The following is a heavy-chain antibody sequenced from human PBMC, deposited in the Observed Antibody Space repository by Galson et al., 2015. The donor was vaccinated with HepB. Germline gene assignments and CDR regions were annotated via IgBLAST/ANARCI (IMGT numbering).Heavy chain of an antibody. CDR2: VDPEDGET. D-gene: IGHD6-13*01. CDR3: ATDSGAAAGTYDAFDI. V-gene: IGHV1-69-2*01. CDR1: GYTFTDYY. J-gene: IGHJ3*02. Sequence: VKVSCKVSGYTFTDYYMHWVQQAPGKGLEWMGLVDPEDGETIYAEKFQGRVTITADTSTDTAYMELSSLRSEDTAVYYCATDSGAAAGTYDAFDIWGQGTMVTVSS.